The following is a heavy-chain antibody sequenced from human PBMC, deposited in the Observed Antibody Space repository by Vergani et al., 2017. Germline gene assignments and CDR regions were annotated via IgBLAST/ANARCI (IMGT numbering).Heavy chain of an antibody. CDR3: AKHFRVWGIDY. J-gene: IGHJ4*02. Sequence: QVQLVESGGGVVQRGGSLRLSCATSGFTLSNYDMQWSRQGPGKGLEFVAFIQFDGSNQYYADSVKGRFTLSRDFSKNTLYLQMNSLRTDDTATYYCAKHFRVWGIDYWGQGTQVIVSS. CDR1: GFTLSNYD. V-gene: IGHV3-30*02. CDR2: IQFDGSNQ. D-gene: IGHD3-16*01.